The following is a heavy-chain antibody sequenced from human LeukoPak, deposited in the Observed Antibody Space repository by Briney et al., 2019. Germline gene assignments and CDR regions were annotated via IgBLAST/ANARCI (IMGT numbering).Heavy chain of an antibody. D-gene: IGHD2-2*02. J-gene: IGHJ5*02. CDR3: ARGPYCSSTSCYTGNWFDP. V-gene: IGHV1-8*01. Sequence: ASVKVSCKASGYTFTSYDINWVRQATGQGLEWMGWMNPNSGNTGYAQKFQGRVTMTRNTSISTAYIELSSLRSEDTAVYYCARGPYCSSTSCYTGNWFDPWGQGTLVTVSS. CDR1: GYTFTSYD. CDR2: MNPNSGNT.